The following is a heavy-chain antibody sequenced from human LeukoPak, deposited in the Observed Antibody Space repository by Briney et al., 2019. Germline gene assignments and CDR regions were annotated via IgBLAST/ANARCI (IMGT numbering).Heavy chain of an antibody. V-gene: IGHV2-5*02. D-gene: IGHD3-22*01. J-gene: IGHJ1*01. Sequence: SGPALGKPTQTLTLTCTLSGFSLSTNGVGVGWVRQPPGKALEWLALIYWDDDKRYSPSLKSRLTITKDTSKTQVVLTMTNMDPVDTDTYYCAHSDYHDPSGFYYREYFQHWGQGTLVTVSS. CDR1: GFSLSTNGVG. CDR2: IYWDDDK. CDR3: AHSDYHDPSGFYYREYFQH.